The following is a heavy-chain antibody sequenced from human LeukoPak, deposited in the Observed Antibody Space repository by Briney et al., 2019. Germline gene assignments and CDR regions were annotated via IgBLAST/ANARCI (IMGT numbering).Heavy chain of an antibody. J-gene: IGHJ4*02. D-gene: IGHD3-3*02. CDR2: TRNKTNSYTT. CDR3: ASLAYLDY. V-gene: IGHV3-72*01. CDR1: GFMFSNYW. Sequence: SGGSLRLSCVGSGFMFSNYWMSWVRQAPGKGLEWVGRTRNKTNSYTTEYAASVKGRFTISRDDSKNSLYLQMNSLKTEDTAVYYCASLAYLDYWGQGTLVTVSS.